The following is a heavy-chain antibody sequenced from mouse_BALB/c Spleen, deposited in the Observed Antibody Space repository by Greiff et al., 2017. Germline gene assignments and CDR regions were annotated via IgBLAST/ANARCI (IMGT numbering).Heavy chain of an antibody. CDR3: ATFYDYLYYFDY. J-gene: IGHJ2*01. CDR1: GFTFSSFG. D-gene: IGHD2-4*01. CDR2: ISSGSSTI. Sequence: EVQRVESGGGLVQPGGSRKLSCAASGFTFSSFGMHWVRQAPEKGLEWVAYISSGSSTIYYADTVKGRFTISRDNPKNTLFLQMTSLRSEDTAMYYCATFYDYLYYFDYWGQGTTLTVSS. V-gene: IGHV5-17*02.